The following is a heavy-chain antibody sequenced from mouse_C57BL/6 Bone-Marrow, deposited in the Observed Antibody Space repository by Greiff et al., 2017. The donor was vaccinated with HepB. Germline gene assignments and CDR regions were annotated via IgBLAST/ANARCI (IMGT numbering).Heavy chain of an antibody. D-gene: IGHD4-1*01. CDR3: ARLNWVYFDY. J-gene: IGHJ2*01. V-gene: IGHV1-69*01. Sequence: QVQLQQPGAELVMPGASVKLSCKASGYTFTSYWMHWVKQRPGQGLEWIGGIDPSDSYTNYNQKFKGKSTLTVDKSSSTAYMQLSSLTSEDSAVYYCARLNWVYFDYWGQGTTLTVSS. CDR2: IDPSDSYT. CDR1: GYTFTSYW.